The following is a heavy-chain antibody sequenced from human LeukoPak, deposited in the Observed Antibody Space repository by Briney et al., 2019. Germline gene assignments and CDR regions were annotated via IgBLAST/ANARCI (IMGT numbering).Heavy chain of an antibody. CDR1: GGSVSSSY. J-gene: IGHJ5*02. CDR3: ARRVRRSSSFRGNWFDP. CDR2: IYNSGST. D-gene: IGHD6-6*01. V-gene: IGHV4-59*02. Sequence: SETLSLTCTVSGGSVSSSYWSWIRQPPGKELEWIGYIYNSGSTNYNPSLKSRVTISVDTSKNQFSLKLSSVTAADTAVYYCARRVRRSSSFRGNWFDPWGQGTLVTVSS.